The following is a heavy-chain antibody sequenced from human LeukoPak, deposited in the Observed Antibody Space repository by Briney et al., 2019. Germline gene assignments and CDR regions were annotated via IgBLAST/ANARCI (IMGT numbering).Heavy chain of an antibody. CDR3: AKGVVAATNAAYYGMDV. J-gene: IGHJ6*02. V-gene: IGHV3-30*18. D-gene: IGHD2-15*01. CDR2: ISYDESDK. Sequence: GGSLRLSCAASGFTFSNYGMHWVRQAPGKGLEWVAVISYDESDKYYADSVKGRFTISRDNSKNTLYLQMNSLRPEDTAVYYCAKGVVAATNAAYYGMDVWGQGTAVTVSS. CDR1: GFTFSNYG.